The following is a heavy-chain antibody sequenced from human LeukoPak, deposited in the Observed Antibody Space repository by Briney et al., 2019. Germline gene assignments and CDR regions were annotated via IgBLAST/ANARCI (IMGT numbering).Heavy chain of an antibody. J-gene: IGHJ4*02. CDR2: INHSGST. V-gene: IGHV4-34*01. Sequence: SETLSLTCAVYGGSLSGYYWSWIRQPPGKGLEWIGEINHSGSTNYNPSLKSRVTISVDTSKNQFSLKLSSVTAADTAVYYCASSLDWLFVSPGYWGQGTLVTVSS. CDR1: GGSLSGYY. D-gene: IGHD3-9*01. CDR3: ASSLDWLFVSPGY.